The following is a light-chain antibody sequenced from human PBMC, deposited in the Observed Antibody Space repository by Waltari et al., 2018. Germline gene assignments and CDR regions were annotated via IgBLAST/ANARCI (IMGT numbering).Light chain of an antibody. Sequence: ETVLEQSPGTLSLSPGDRVTLPCRASRSVSSRYLAWYQQKPGRAPRLLIYGASSRATGIPDRFSGSGSGTDFILTISRLEPEDFAVYFCHQYGGAPGSFGQGTKLEIK. J-gene: IGKJ2*03. V-gene: IGKV3-20*01. CDR3: HQYGGAPGS. CDR1: RSVSSRY. CDR2: GAS.